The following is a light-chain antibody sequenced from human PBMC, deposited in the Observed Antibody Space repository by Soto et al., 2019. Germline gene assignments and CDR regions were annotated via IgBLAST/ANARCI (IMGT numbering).Light chain of an antibody. CDR3: MQPLQTPWT. CDR2: LGS. Sequence: DIVVTQSPLSLPVTPGEPASISCSSIQSLLHSNGYNYLDWYLQRPGQSPQVLIYLGSNRASGVPDRFSGSGSGTDFTLKISRVEAEDVGVYYCMQPLQTPWTFGQGTKVDIK. V-gene: IGKV2-28*01. CDR1: QSLLHSNGYNY. J-gene: IGKJ1*01.